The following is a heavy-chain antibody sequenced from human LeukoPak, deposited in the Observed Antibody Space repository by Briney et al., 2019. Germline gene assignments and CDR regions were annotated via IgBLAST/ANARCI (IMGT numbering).Heavy chain of an antibody. V-gene: IGHV3-30*18. CDR3: AKVESSGSPRGPPDY. Sequence: PGGSLRLSCAASGFTFSSYGMHWVRQAPGKGLEWVAVISYDGGNKYYADSVKGRFTISRDNSKNTLYLQMNSLRAEDTAVYYCAKVESSGSPRGPPDYWGQGTLVTVSS. D-gene: IGHD1-26*01. CDR2: ISYDGGNK. CDR1: GFTFSSYG. J-gene: IGHJ4*02.